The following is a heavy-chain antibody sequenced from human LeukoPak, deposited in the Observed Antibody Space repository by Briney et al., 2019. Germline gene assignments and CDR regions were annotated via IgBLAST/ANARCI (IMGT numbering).Heavy chain of an antibody. CDR3: ARSDDFHNWFDP. D-gene: IGHD2-21*02. V-gene: IGHV1-2*02. Sequence: GASVKVSCKASGYTFTGYYMHWVRQAPGQGLEWMGWINPSSGGTNYAQKFQGRVTMTRDTSISTAYMELSRLRSDDTAVYYCARSDDFHNWFDPWGQGTLVTVSS. J-gene: IGHJ5*02. CDR1: GYTFTGYY. CDR2: INPSSGGT.